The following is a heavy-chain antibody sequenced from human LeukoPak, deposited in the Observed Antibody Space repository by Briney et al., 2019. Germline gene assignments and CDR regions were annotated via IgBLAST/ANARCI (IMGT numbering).Heavy chain of an antibody. V-gene: IGHV3-23*01. CDR2: ISGNGGTT. Sequence: GSLRLSCAASGFSFSSYAMTWVRPAPGKGLGWVSAISGNGGTTYYIDSVKGRFTVSRDNSRKTLFLQLNSLRAEDTAVYYCAKVFSPSLYDISSLPDYWGQGTLVAVS. CDR3: AKVFSPSLYDISSLPDY. D-gene: IGHD3-22*01. CDR1: GFSFSSYA. J-gene: IGHJ4*02.